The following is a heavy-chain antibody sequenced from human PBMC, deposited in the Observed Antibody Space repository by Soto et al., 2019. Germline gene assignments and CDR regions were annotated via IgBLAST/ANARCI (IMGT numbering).Heavy chain of an antibody. J-gene: IGHJ4*02. Sequence: TGGSLRLSCAASGFTFSDYYMSWIRQAPGKGLEWVSYISSSGSTIYYADSVKGRFTISRDNAKNSLYLQMNSLRAEDTAVYYCARARNYYDSSGYCWGQGTLVTVSS. CDR2: ISSSGSTI. CDR1: GFTFSDYY. CDR3: ARARNYYDSSGYC. D-gene: IGHD3-22*01. V-gene: IGHV3-11*01.